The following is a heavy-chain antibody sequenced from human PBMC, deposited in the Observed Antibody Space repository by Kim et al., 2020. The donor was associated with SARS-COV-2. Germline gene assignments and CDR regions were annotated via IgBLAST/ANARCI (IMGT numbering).Heavy chain of an antibody. Sequence: GGSLRLSCAASGFTFDDYAMHWVRQAPGKGLEWVSGISWNSGSIGYADSVKGRFTISRDNAKNSLYLQMNSLRAEDTALYYCAKDLEAGSGSTNWFDPWGKGTLVTVSS. CDR1: GFTFDDYA. J-gene: IGHJ5*02. V-gene: IGHV3-9*01. CDR3: AKDLEAGSGSTNWFDP. D-gene: IGHD3-10*01. CDR2: ISWNSGSI.